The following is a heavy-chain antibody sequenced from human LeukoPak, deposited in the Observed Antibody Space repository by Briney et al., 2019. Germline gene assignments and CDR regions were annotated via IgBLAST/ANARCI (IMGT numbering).Heavy chain of an antibody. J-gene: IGHJ4*02. Sequence: GRSLRLSCAASVFTFTLYTMHWVPQAPGKGLEGVAFALYEGSKKYYADSVKGRFNLSRDNSKKTLSLQMNTLRADDTAVYYCVRDNYGGILDFWGEGTLVTVSS. V-gene: IGHV3-30*01. CDR1: VFTFTLYT. D-gene: IGHD2-21*01. CDR3: VRDNYGGILDF. CDR2: ALYEGSKK.